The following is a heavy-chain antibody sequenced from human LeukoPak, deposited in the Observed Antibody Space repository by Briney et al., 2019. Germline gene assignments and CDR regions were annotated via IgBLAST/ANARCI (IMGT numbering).Heavy chain of an antibody. V-gene: IGHV3-23*01. J-gene: IGHJ4*02. CDR2: TRGSGNPT. D-gene: IGHD1-26*01. CDR3: AKGPWDLGTFDY. Sequence: GGSLRLSCAASGFTFSTSTMGWFGRAPGKGLEWISATRGSGNPTYYADSVKGRFTISRDNSKNALYLQMNGLRAEDTAVYYCAKGPWDLGTFDYWGQGTLVTVSS. CDR1: GFTFSTST.